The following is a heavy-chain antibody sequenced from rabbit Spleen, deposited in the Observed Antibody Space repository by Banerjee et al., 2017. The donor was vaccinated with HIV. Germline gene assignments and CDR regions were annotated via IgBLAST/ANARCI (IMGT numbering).Heavy chain of an antibody. V-gene: IGHV1S45*01. CDR3: ASSVGSYTFNL. Sequence: QEQLVESGGGLVKPGASLTLTCTASGFSFSSSYYMCWVRQAPGKGLEWIGCIYVGSGSAYYASWAKGRFTISKTSSTTVTLQMTSLTAADTAAYFCASSVGSYTFNLWGPGTLVTVS. CDR1: GFSFSSSYY. D-gene: IGHD3-1*01. CDR2: IYVGSGSA. J-gene: IGHJ4*01.